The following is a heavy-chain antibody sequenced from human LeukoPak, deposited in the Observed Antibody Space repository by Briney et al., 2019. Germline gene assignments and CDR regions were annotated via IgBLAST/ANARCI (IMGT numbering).Heavy chain of an antibody. D-gene: IGHD3-3*01. V-gene: IGHV3-72*01. CDR2: TRNKANSYTT. Sequence: GGSLRLSCAASGFTFSDHYMDWVRQAPGKGLKWVGRTRNKANSYTTEYAASVNDTFTISRDDSKTSLYLQMTSLKTEDTAVYYCARAHYDFWSGYCGHDYWGQGTLVTVSS. CDR3: ARAHYDFWSGYCGHDY. J-gene: IGHJ4*02. CDR1: GFTFSDHY.